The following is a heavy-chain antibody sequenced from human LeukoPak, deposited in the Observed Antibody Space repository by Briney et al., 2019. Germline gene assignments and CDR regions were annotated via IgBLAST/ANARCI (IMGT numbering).Heavy chain of an antibody. Sequence: PSETLSLTCTASGGSISRSSYYWGWIRQPPGKGLEWIGSIYYSGSTYYNPSLKSRLTISVDTSKNQFSLKLSSVTAADTAVYYCACRQDSSGSSYYNYYMDVWGRGTTVTVSS. CDR3: ACRQDSSGSSYYNYYMDV. CDR1: GGSISRSSYY. CDR2: IYYSGST. V-gene: IGHV4-39*01. J-gene: IGHJ6*03. D-gene: IGHD3-10*01.